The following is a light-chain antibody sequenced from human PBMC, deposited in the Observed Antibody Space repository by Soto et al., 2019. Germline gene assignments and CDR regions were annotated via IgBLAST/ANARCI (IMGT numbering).Light chain of an antibody. CDR3: CSDTSSSTLGHVV. V-gene: IGLV2-14*01. J-gene: IGLJ2*01. Sequence: QSALTQPASVSGSPGQSITISCTGTSSDVGGYNYVSWYQQHPGKAPKLMIYDVSNRPSGVSNRFSGSKSGNTASLTISGLQAEDEADYYCCSDTSSSTLGHVVFGGGTKLTVL. CDR1: SSDVGGYNY. CDR2: DVS.